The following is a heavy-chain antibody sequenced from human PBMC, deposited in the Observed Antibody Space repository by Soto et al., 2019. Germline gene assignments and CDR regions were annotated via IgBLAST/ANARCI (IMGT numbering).Heavy chain of an antibody. Sequence: QVHLEESGGGLVKPGGALRLSCTASGFTFSDYYMGWIRQAPGKGLEWVSDISNSGRITHHADSVEGRFTISRDNAKNSLYLQMNSRRPEDSAIYYCGRDHGGGGLTLEYWGQGSLVTVSS. V-gene: IGHV3-11*01. J-gene: IGHJ4*02. CDR3: GRDHGGGGLTLEY. D-gene: IGHD3-16*01. CDR2: ISNSGRIT. CDR1: GFTFSDYY.